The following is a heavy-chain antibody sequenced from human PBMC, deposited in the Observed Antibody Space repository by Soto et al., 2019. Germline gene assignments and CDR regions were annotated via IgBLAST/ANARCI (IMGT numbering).Heavy chain of an antibody. V-gene: IGHV3-21*01. Sequence: GGSLRLSCAASGVAFITYTMNWCRHSPGKGLEWISSISSGSSYIYYAGSVKGRFTISRDNAKNSLFLQMNSLRADDTAVYYCARDILSGGAYPDSWGQGTKVTVSS. CDR2: ISSGSSYI. D-gene: IGHD3-10*01. CDR3: ARDILSGGAYPDS. J-gene: IGHJ5*01. CDR1: GVAFITYT.